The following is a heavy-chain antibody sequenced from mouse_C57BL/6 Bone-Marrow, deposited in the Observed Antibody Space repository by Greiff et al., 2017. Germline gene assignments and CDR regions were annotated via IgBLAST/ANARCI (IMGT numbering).Heavy chain of an antibody. J-gene: IGHJ3*01. CDR2: INPSTGGT. CDR3: ARQLRSWFAY. Sequence: EVQRVESGPELVKPGASVKISCKASGYSFTGYYMNWVKQSPEKSLEWIGEINPSTGGTTYNQKFKAKATLTVDKSSSTAYMQLKSLTSEDSAVYYCARQLRSWFAYWGQGTLVTX. D-gene: IGHD3-2*02. V-gene: IGHV1-42*01. CDR1: GYSFTGYY.